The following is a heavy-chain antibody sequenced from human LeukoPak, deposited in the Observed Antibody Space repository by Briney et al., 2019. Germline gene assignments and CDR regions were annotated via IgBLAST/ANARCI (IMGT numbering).Heavy chain of an antibody. D-gene: IGHD1-1*01. V-gene: IGHV4-34*01. Sequence: PSETLSLTCAVYGGSFSGYYWSWIRQLPGKGLEWIGEINHSGSTNYNPSLKSRVTISVDTSKNQFSLKLSSVTAADTAVYYCARSPVLYGTRQKGVDYWGQGTLVTVSS. J-gene: IGHJ4*02. CDR3: ARSPVLYGTRQKGVDY. CDR2: INHSGST. CDR1: GGSFSGYY.